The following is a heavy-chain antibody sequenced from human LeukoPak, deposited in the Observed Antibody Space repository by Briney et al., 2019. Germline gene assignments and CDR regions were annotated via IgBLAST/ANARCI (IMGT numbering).Heavy chain of an antibody. CDR1: VGSFIGYY. CDR3: ARAPLRQQPFDY. Sequence: SETLSLTCAVYVGSFIGYYWSWIRQPPGKGLEWIGEINHSGSTNYNPSLKSRVTISVDTSKNQFSLKLSSVTAADTAVYYCARAPLRQQPFDYWGQGTLVTVSS. V-gene: IGHV4-34*01. D-gene: IGHD6-13*01. CDR2: INHSGST. J-gene: IGHJ4*02.